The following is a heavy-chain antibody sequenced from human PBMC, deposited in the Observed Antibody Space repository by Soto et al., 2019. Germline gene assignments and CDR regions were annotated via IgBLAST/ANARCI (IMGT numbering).Heavy chain of an antibody. Sequence: SVKVSCKASGFTFTSSAVQWVRQARGQRLEWIGWIVVGSGNTNYAQKFQERVTITRDMSTSTAYMELSSLRSEDTAVYYCAAPPAAGYYDSSGFFQPYGMDVWGQGTTVTVSS. CDR1: GFTFTSSA. J-gene: IGHJ6*02. V-gene: IGHV1-58*01. D-gene: IGHD3-22*01. CDR3: AAPPAAGYYDSSGFFQPYGMDV. CDR2: IVVGSGNT.